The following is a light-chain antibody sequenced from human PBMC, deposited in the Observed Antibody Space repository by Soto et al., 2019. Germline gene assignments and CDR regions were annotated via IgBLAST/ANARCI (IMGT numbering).Light chain of an antibody. V-gene: IGKV3-11*01. CDR1: ETVSSY. Sequence: DIVLTQSPVTLSVSPGDRATLSCRASETVSSYLLWYQQKPGQDPRLLIYDASERATGIPARFSGSGSETDFTLTISSLEPEDFGVYYCLHRMNWPLTFGQGTRLEIK. J-gene: IGKJ5*01. CDR3: LHRMNWPLT. CDR2: DAS.